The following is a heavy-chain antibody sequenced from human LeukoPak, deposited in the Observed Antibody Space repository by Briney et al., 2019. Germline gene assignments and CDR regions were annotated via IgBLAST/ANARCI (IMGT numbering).Heavy chain of an antibody. CDR1: GGSISKYY. CDR2: IYISGST. Sequence: PSETLSLTCTVSGGSISKYYWNWIRQPAGKGLEWIGRIYISGSTNHNPSLKSRVTISVETSKNEFSLKLRSVTAADTAVYYCARVTGYRIEDYFDYWGQGTLVTVSS. CDR3: ARVTGYRIEDYFDY. J-gene: IGHJ4*02. D-gene: IGHD6-13*01. V-gene: IGHV4-4*07.